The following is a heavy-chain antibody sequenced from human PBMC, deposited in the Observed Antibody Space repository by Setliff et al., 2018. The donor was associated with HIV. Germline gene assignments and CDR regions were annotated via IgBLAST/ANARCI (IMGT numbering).Heavy chain of an antibody. CDR2: ISAGGGGT. Sequence: GGSLRLSCAVSGFTFSGYGMSWVRQASGKGLEWVSGISAGGGGTNYADSVKGRFTISRDNAKNSLYLQMTSLRAEDTAVYYCAAKPGTGTDYWGQGTRVTVSS. J-gene: IGHJ4*02. CDR3: AAKPGTGTDY. V-gene: IGHV3-23*01. CDR1: GFTFSGYG. D-gene: IGHD1-1*01.